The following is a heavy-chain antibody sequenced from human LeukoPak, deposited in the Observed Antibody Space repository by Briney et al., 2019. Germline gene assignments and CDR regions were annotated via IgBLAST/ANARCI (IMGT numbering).Heavy chain of an antibody. CDR1: GGSISSSSYY. Sequence: RTSETLSLTCTVSGGSISSSSYYWGWIRQPPGKGLEWIGSIYYSGSTYYNPSLKSRVTISVDTSKNQFSLKLSSVTAADTAVYYCARTFKYQLLPGVVYYYYMDVWGKGTTVTVSS. CDR3: ARTFKYQLLPGVVYYYYMDV. CDR2: IYYSGST. J-gene: IGHJ6*03. D-gene: IGHD2-2*01. V-gene: IGHV4-39*01.